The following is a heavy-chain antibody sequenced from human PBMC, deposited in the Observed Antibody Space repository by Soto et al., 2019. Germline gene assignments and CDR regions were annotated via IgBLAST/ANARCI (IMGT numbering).Heavy chain of an antibody. CDR3: ESDPPGSWARS. CDR2: IYAGGTT. CDR1: GFTVSSNY. J-gene: IGHJ5*02. D-gene: IGHD1-26*01. V-gene: IGHV3-53*01. Sequence: GCSLRLSCAASGFTVSSNYMSWVRQAPGKGLEWVSIIYAGGTTYYADSVKGRFTISRDNSKNTVYLQMNSLRAEDTAVYFCESDPPGSWARSWGQGTLVTGSS.